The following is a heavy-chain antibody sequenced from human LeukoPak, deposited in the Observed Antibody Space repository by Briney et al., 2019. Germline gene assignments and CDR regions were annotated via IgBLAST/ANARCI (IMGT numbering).Heavy chain of an antibody. CDR2: INPNSGGT. V-gene: IGHV1-2*06. CDR3: TRPDYYLHDAFDI. CDR1: GYTFTGYY. D-gene: IGHD3-10*01. Sequence: ASVKVSCKASGYTFTGYYMHWVRQAPGQGLEWMGRINPNSGGTNYAQKFQGRVTMTRDTSIGTAYMELSRLRSDDTAVDYCTRPDYYLHDAFDIWGQGTMVTVSS. J-gene: IGHJ3*02.